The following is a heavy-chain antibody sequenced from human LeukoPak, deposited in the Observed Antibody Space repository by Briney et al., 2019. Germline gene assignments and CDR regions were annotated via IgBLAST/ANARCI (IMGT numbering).Heavy chain of an antibody. Sequence: GSLRLSCVASGFAFSNYAMNWVRQAPGKGLEWIGEIYHSGSPNYNPSLKSRVTISVDKSRNHFSLNLSSVTAADTAVYYCARVNINNWHSCDYWGQGTLVTVSS. CDR1: GFAFSNYAM. CDR2: IYHSGSP. D-gene: IGHD1-1*01. J-gene: IGHJ4*02. CDR3: ARVNINNWHSCDY. V-gene: IGHV4/OR15-8*01.